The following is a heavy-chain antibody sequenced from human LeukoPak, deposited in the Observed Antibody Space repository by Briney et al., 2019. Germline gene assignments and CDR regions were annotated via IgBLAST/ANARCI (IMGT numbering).Heavy chain of an antibody. CDR3: ARERQYSGSGSYSFRYNWFDP. D-gene: IGHD3-10*01. CDR2: IYTSGST. Sequence: ASQTLSLTCTVSGGSISSDSYYWSWIRQPAGKGPEWIGRIYTSGSTNYNPSLKSRVTISVDTSKNQFSLKLSSVTAADTAVYYCARERQYSGSGSYSFRYNWFDPWGQGTLVTVSS. CDR1: GGSISSDSYY. V-gene: IGHV4-61*02. J-gene: IGHJ5*02.